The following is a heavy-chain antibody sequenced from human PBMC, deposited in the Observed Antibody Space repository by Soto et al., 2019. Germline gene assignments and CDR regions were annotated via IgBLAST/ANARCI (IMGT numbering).Heavy chain of an antibody. V-gene: IGHV4-59*01. D-gene: IGHD1-7*01. J-gene: IGHJ4*02. CDR3: ARRYGTTFDY. Sequence: SETLSLSCTVSGGSISSYYWSCIRQPPGKGLEWIGYIYYSGSTNYNPSLKSRVTISVDTSKNQFSLKLSSVTAADTAVYYCARRYGTTFDYWGQRTLVTGSS. CDR2: IYYSGST. CDR1: GGSISSYY.